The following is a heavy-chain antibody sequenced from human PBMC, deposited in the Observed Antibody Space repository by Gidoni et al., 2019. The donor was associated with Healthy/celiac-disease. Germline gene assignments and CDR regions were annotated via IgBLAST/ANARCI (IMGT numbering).Heavy chain of an antibody. CDR3: ARDDYYDSSGYPYYFDY. V-gene: IGHV1-69*08. D-gene: IGHD3-22*01. CDR1: GGTFSSYT. CDR2: IIPILGIA. J-gene: IGHJ4*02. Sequence: QVQLVQSGAEVKKPGSSVKVSCKASGGTFSSYTISWVRQAPGQGLEWMGRIIPILGIANYAQKFQGRVTITADKSTSTAYMELSSLRSEDTAVYYCARDDYYDSSGYPYYFDYWGQGTLVTVSS.